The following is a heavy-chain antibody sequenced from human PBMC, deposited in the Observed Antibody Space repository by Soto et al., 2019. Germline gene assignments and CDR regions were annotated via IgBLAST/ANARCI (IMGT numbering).Heavy chain of an antibody. J-gene: IGHJ5*02. CDR1: GGSISSGGYY. CDR2: IYYSGST. D-gene: IGHD5-12*01. CDR3: ARETGGIVATIRVVTHWFDP. V-gene: IGHV4-31*03. Sequence: PSETLSLTXTVSGGSISSGGYYWSWIRQHPGKGLEWIGYIYYSGSTYYNPSLKSRVTISVDTSKNQFSLKLSSVTAADTAVYYCARETGGIVATIRVVTHWFDPWGQGTLVTVSS.